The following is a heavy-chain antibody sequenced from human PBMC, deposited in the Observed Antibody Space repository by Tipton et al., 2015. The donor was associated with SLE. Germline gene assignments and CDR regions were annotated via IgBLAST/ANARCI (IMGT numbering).Heavy chain of an antibody. V-gene: IGHV4-34*01. D-gene: IGHD3-10*01. J-gene: IGHJ4*02. CDR3: ARDLSTTLEF. Sequence: TLSLTCTVSGGSFSGYYWSWIRQPPGKGLEWIGEINHSGSTNYNPSLKSRVTISVDASKNQFSLKLSSVTAADTAVYYCARDLSTTLEFWGQGTLVTVSS. CDR2: INHSGST. CDR1: GGSFSGYY.